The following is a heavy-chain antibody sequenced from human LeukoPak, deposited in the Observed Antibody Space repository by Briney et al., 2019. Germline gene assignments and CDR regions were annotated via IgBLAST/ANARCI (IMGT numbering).Heavy chain of an antibody. D-gene: IGHD3-16*01. Sequence: GRSLRLSCAASGFTFDDYAMHWVRQAPGKGLEWVSGISWNSGSIGYADSVKGRFTISRDNAKNSLYLQMNSLRAEDTAVYYCAFGVEGRHYFDYWGQGTLVTVSS. J-gene: IGHJ4*02. CDR3: AFGVEGRHYFDY. V-gene: IGHV3-9*01. CDR2: ISWNSGSI. CDR1: GFTFDDYA.